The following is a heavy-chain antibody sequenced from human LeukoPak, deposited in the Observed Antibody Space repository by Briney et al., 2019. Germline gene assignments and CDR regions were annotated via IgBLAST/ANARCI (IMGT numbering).Heavy chain of an antibody. CDR2: ISSSSSYI. V-gene: IGHV3-21*01. CDR1: GFTFSSYS. Sequence: GGSLRLSCAASGFTFSSYSMNWVRQAPGKGLEWVSSISSSSSYIYYADSVKGRFTISRDNAKNSLYLQTNSLRAEDTAVYYCASCRDGYNSNYWGQGTLVTVSS. D-gene: IGHD5-24*01. CDR3: ASCRDGYNSNY. J-gene: IGHJ4*02.